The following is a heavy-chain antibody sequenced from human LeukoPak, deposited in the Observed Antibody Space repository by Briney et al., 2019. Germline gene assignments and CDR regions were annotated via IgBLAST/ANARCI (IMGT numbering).Heavy chain of an antibody. Sequence: PGGSLSLSCAASGFTFNNYNMNWVRQAPGKGLEWVSSITSSSTYIYYADSVKGRFTISRDNAKNSLYLQMNRLRVEDTAVYYCAKVAKYYYGSETYYFFDYWGQGTLVTASS. CDR1: GFTFNNYN. D-gene: IGHD3-10*01. CDR3: AKVAKYYYGSETYYFFDY. J-gene: IGHJ4*02. V-gene: IGHV3-21*01. CDR2: ITSSSTYI.